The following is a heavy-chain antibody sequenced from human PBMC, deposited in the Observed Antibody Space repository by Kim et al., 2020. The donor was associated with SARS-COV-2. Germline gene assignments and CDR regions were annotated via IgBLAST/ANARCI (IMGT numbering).Heavy chain of an antibody. CDR3: VSGLDY. J-gene: IGHJ4*02. D-gene: IGHD2-21*01. V-gene: IGHV3-53*01. Sequence: YSGGSTYYADSVKGRFTSSRDNAKSTRYLQMNSLRAEDTAVYYGVSGLDYWGQGTLVTVSS. CDR2: YSGGST.